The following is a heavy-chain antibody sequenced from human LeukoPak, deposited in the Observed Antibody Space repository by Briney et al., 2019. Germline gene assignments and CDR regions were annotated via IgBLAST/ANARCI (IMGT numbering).Heavy chain of an antibody. D-gene: IGHD2-2*01. V-gene: IGHV3-9*01. J-gene: IGHJ4*02. CDR2: ISWNSGSI. CDR3: VKERSRTGYFDY. Sequence: HPGGSLSLSFAVSGFTFEDYAMHWVRQAPGKGLDWVAAISWNSGSINYADSVKGRFTISRDNAKNSLYLQMNSLRAEDTAFYYCVKERSRTGYFDYWGQGTLVTVSS. CDR1: GFTFEDYA.